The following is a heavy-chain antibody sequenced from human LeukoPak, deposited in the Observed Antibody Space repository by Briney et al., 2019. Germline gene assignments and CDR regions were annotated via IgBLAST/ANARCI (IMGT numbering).Heavy chain of an antibody. CDR1: GFTFSSYA. D-gene: IGHD6-19*01. Sequence: PGRSLRLSCAASGFTFSSYAMHWVRQAPGKGLEWVSVIYSGGSTYYADSVKGRFTISRDNSKNTLYLQMNSLRAEDTAVYYCARAVAGYFDYWGQGTLVTVSS. V-gene: IGHV3-66*01. J-gene: IGHJ4*02. CDR2: IYSGGST. CDR3: ARAVAGYFDY.